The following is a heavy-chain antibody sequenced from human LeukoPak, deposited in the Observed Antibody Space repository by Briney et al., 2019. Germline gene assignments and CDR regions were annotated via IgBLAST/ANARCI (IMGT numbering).Heavy chain of an antibody. D-gene: IGHD6-19*01. V-gene: IGHV3-9*01. CDR1: GFTFGDYA. CDR3: AKGTEGVAGTGVFDI. Sequence: GGSLRLSCTASGFTFGDYAMHWVRQAPGKGLEWVSGISWNSGSIGYADSVKGRFTISRDNAKNSLYLQMNSLRAEDTALYYCAKGTEGVAGTGVFDIWGQGTMVTVFS. CDR2: ISWNSGSI. J-gene: IGHJ3*02.